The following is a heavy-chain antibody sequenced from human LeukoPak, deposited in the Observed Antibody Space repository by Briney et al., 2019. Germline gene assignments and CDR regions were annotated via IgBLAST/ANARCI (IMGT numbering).Heavy chain of an antibody. V-gene: IGHV3-74*01. J-gene: IGHJ3*02. CDR3: AREEGSRSAFDI. CDR1: GFTLSSYW. Sequence: GGSLRLSCAASGFTLSSYWMHWVRQAPGKGLVWVSRINSDGSSTSYADSVKGRFTISRDNAKNTLYLQMNSLRAEDTAVYYCAREEGSRSAFDIWGQGTMVTVSS. CDR2: INSDGSST. D-gene: IGHD6-13*01.